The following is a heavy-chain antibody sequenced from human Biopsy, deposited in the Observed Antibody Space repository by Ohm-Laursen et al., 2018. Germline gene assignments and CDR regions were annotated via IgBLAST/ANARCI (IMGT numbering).Heavy chain of an antibody. J-gene: IGHJ4*02. CDR2: ISYTGGI. Sequence: GTLSLTCSVSGGSISGYHWSWIRKSPGKGLEWLAYISYTGGITSNPSLNGRATMSLDTSKNQFSLRLIYVTAADTAVYFCARMPHFDYWGQGILVTVSS. V-gene: IGHV4-59*01. CDR3: ARMPHFDY. CDR1: GGSISGYH. D-gene: IGHD2-2*01.